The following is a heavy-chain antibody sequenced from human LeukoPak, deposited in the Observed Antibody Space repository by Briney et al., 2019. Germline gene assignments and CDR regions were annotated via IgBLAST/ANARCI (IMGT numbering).Heavy chain of an antibody. Sequence: GGSLRLSCAASGFTFRSYNMNWVRQTPGKGLEWVSSISSSSNYTYYGDSVKGRFTISRDSAKNSLYLQMNSLRAEDTAVYFCARTHFGDYGGDWYFDLWGRGTLVTVSS. V-gene: IGHV3-21*01. D-gene: IGHD4-17*01. J-gene: IGHJ2*01. CDR3: ARTHFGDYGGDWYFDL. CDR1: GFTFRSYN. CDR2: ISSSSNYT.